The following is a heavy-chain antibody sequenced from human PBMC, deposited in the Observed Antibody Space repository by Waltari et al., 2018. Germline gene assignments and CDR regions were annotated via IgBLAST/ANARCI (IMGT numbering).Heavy chain of an antibody. CDR2: ISYDGSNK. Sequence: QVQLVESGGGVVQPGRSLRLSCAASGFTFSSYAMHWVRQAPGKGLEWVAVISYDGSNKYYADSVKGRFTISRDNSKNTLYLQMNSLRAEDTAVYYCARDPPYSGSYSGRWFDPWGQGTLVTVSS. J-gene: IGHJ5*02. CDR1: GFTFSSYA. D-gene: IGHD1-26*01. CDR3: ARDPPYSGSYSGRWFDP. V-gene: IGHV3-30-3*01.